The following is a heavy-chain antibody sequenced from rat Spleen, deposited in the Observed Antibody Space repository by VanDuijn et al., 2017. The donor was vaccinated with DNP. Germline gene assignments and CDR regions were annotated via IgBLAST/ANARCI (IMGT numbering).Heavy chain of an antibody. CDR1: GFTFSAYY. J-gene: IGHJ2*01. CDR3: AREREYMFDY. CDR2: IGSPAYAP. V-gene: IGHV5-20*01. D-gene: IGHD1-11*01. Sequence: EVQLVESGGGLVQPGRSLKLSCAASGFTFSAYYMAWVRQAPAKGLEWVAYIGSPAYAPYYGDSVKGRFTISRDNAKRSLYLQMNSLTSEDSATYYCAREREYMFDYWGQGVMVTVSS.